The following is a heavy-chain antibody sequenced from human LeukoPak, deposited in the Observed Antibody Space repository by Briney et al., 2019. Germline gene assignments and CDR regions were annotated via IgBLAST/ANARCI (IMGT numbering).Heavy chain of an antibody. J-gene: IGHJ4*02. CDR2: IYYSGST. D-gene: IGHD1-26*01. Sequence: SQTLSLTCTVSGGSISSGGYYWSWIRQHPGKGLEWIGYIYYSGSTNYNPSLKSRVTISVDTSKNQFSLKLSSVTAADTAVYYCARAPQSNPHTTQSFDFDYWGQGTLVTVSS. CDR1: GGSISSGGYY. V-gene: IGHV4-31*03. CDR3: ARAPQSNPHTTQSFDFDY.